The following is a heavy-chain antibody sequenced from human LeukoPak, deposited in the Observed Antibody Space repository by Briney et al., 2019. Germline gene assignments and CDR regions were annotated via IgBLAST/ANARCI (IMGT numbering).Heavy chain of an antibody. CDR3: ARTTEGYCRGGSCYYYYYYMDV. V-gene: IGHV4-34*01. D-gene: IGHD2-15*01. CDR2: INHSGST. CDR1: SGSFSGYY. J-gene: IGHJ6*03. Sequence: SETLSLTCAVYSGSFSGYYWSWIRQPPGKGLEWIGEINHSGSTNYNPSLKSRVTISVDTSKNQFSLRLSSVTAADTAVYYCARTTEGYCRGGSCYYYYYYMDVWGKGTTVTVSS.